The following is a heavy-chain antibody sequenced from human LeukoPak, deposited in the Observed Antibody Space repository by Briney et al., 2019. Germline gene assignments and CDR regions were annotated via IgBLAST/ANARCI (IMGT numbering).Heavy chain of an antibody. J-gene: IGHJ4*02. V-gene: IGHV3-48*01. CDR2: ISGSGDTT. CDR3: ARTEGSGRFEY. Sequence: GGSLRLSCAASTFTFSSYSMNWVRQAPGKGLEWVSYISGSGDTTYYADSVKGRFTISRDNAKSSLSLQMNSLRAEDTAVYYCARTEGSGRFEYWGQGTLAIVSS. CDR1: TFTFSSYS. D-gene: IGHD6-19*01.